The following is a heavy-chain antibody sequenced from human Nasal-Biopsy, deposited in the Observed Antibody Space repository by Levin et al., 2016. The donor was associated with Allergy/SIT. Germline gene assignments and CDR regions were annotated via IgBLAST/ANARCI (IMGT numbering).Heavy chain of an antibody. CDR2: IWYDGTKQ. CDR3: AKDVREAVYSPDAFDI. D-gene: IGHD5/OR15-5a*01. J-gene: IGHJ3*02. V-gene: IGHV3-33*03. Sequence: GESLKISCAASGFTFSRYGMHWVRQAPGKGLEWVAVIWYDGTKQYYADSVKGRFTISRDNSRNTLFLQMNSLRDEDTATYYCAKDVREAVYSPDAFDIWGQGTMVTVSS. CDR1: GFTFSRYG.